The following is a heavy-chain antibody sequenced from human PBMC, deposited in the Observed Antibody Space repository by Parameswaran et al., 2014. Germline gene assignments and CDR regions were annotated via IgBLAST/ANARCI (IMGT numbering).Heavy chain of an antibody. Sequence: QMPGKGLEWIGEINHSGSTNYNPSLKSRVTISVDTSKNQFSLKLSSVTAADTAVYYCASSLIGHGDYQGWGQGTLVTVSS. V-gene: IGHV4-34*01. CDR3: ASSLIGHGDYQG. CDR2: INHSGST. J-gene: IGHJ4*02. D-gene: IGHD4-17*01.